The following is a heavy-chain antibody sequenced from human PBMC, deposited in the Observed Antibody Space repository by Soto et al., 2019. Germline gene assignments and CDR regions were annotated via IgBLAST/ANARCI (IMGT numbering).Heavy chain of an antibody. CDR1: GFTFSDFY. CDR2: ISSSGNTR. Sequence: PGGSLRLSCAASGFTFSDFYMSWIRQAPGKGLEWISSISSSGNTRYYADSVKGRITISRDNAKNSLYLQMNSLRAEDTAVYYCARMAWVYCSSTSCYRFDHWGQGTLVTVSS. CDR3: ARMAWVYCSSTSCYRFDH. J-gene: IGHJ4*02. V-gene: IGHV3-11*01. D-gene: IGHD2-2*01.